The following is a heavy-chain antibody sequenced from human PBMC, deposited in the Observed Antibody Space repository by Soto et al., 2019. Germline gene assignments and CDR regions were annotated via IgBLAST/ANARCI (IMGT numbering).Heavy chain of an antibody. Sequence: SETLSLTCTVSGGPFSRGGYYWSWIRQHPGKGLECIGYIFYTGSTYYNPTLKSRVTMSVDTSKNQFSLKLSSVTAADTAVYYCARRYGGNLDYWGQGTLVTVSS. J-gene: IGHJ4*02. D-gene: IGHD1-26*01. CDR3: ARRYGGNLDY. V-gene: IGHV4-30-4*01. CDR1: GGPFSRGGYY. CDR2: IFYTGST.